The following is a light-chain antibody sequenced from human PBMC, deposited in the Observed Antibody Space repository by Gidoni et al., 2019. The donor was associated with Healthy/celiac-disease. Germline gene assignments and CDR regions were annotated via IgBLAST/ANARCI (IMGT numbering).Light chain of an antibody. CDR1: QSISSY. CDR2: ATS. CDR3: QQSYSTPSWT. V-gene: IGKV1-39*01. J-gene: IGKJ1*01. Sequence: DIQMTKSPSSLSASVGDRVTITCRASQSISSYLNWYQQKPGKAPKLLIYATSSFQSGVPSRFSGSGSGTDFTLTISSRQPEDFATYYCQQSYSTPSWTFGQGTKVEIK.